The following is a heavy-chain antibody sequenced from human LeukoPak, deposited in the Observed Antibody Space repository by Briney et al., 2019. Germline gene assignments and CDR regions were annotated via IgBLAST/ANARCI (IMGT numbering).Heavy chain of an antibody. D-gene: IGHD3-22*01. CDR3: AVLTYYYDSSFDY. J-gene: IGHJ4*02. Sequence: GGPLRLSCAASGLTFSSYAMHWVRQAPGKGLEWVAVISYDGSNKYYADSVKGRFTISRDNSKNALYLQMNSLRAEDTAVYYCAVLTYYYDSSFDYWGQGTLVTVSS. CDR2: ISYDGSNK. CDR1: GLTFSSYA. V-gene: IGHV3-30*04.